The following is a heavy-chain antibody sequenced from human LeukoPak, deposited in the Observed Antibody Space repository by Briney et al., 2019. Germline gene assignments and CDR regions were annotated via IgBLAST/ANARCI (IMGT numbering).Heavy chain of an antibody. CDR2: ISGRGASR. Sequence: GGSLRLSCAASRFTFSSYSMNWVRQAPGKGLEWVSGISGRGASRYYADSVKGRFTISRDNSKNTLYLQMNSLRAEDTAVYYCAKGVVVAPDVIPFDYWGQGTLVTVSS. CDR3: AKGVVVAPDVIPFDY. V-gene: IGHV3-23*01. CDR1: RFTFSSYS. J-gene: IGHJ4*02. D-gene: IGHD2-2*01.